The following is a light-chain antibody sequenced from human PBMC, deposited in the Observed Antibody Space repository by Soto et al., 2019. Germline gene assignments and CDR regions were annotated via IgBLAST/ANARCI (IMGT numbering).Light chain of an antibody. Sequence: DIPMTQSPSSLSVSLGDRVTITCRASQGIGVYLAWFQQKPGNVPKLLIYAASTLQSGVPSRFSGSGSGTDFTLTISSLQPEDVATYYCQKYNSAPLTFGGGTKVEIK. V-gene: IGKV1-27*01. CDR2: AAS. CDR1: QGIGVY. J-gene: IGKJ4*01. CDR3: QKYNSAPLT.